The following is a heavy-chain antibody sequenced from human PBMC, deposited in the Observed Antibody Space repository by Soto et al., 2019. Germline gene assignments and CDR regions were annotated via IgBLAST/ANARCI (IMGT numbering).Heavy chain of an antibody. CDR2: IYYSGST. CDR3: ARAGAAALSDY. CDR1: GGSISNYY. V-gene: IGHV4-59*01. J-gene: IGHJ4*02. D-gene: IGHD2-15*01. Sequence: QVQLQESGPGLVKPSETLSLTCTVSGGSISNYYCSWIRQPPGKGLEWIGYIYYSGSTNYNPSLKSRGTISVDTSKNQVSLKLSSVTAADTAVYYCARAGAAALSDYWGQGTLVTVSS.